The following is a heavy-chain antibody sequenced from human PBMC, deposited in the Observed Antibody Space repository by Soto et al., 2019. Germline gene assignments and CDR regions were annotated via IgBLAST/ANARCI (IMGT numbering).Heavy chain of an antibody. CDR1: GGSITGSSW. D-gene: IGHD6-19*01. Sequence: SETLSLTCAVSGGSITGSSWWSWIRQSPGKGLEWIGEIYHNGNTNYNPSLKSRVSISVDTSKNQFSLEIYSVTASDTAIYYCARDPGRAVALDWGEGTLVTV. CDR2: IYHNGNT. V-gene: IGHV4-4*02. J-gene: IGHJ4*02. CDR3: ARDPGRAVALD.